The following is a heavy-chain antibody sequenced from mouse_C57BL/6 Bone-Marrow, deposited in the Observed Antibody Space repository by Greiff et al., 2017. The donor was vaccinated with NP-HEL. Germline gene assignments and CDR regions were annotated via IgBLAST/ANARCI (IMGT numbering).Heavy chain of an antibody. V-gene: IGHV14-2*01. CDR3: AFITTVVATPYWYFDV. Sequence: EVQLQQSGAELVKPGASVKLSCTASGFNIKDYYMHWVKQRTEQGLEWIGRIDPEDGDTKYAPKFQGKATITADPSSNTAYLQLSSLTSEDTAVYYCAFITTVVATPYWYFDVWGTGTTVTVSA. CDR1: GFNIKDYY. D-gene: IGHD1-1*01. J-gene: IGHJ1*03. CDR2: IDPEDGDT.